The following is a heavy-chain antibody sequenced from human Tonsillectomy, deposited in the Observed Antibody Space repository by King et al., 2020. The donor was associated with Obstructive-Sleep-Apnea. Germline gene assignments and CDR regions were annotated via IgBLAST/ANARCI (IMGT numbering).Heavy chain of an antibody. CDR3: ARADSSGYFPSHFDY. J-gene: IGHJ4*02. D-gene: IGHD3-22*01. V-gene: IGHV4-4*02. Sequence: VQLQESGPGLVKPSGTLSLTCAVSGGSISSSNWWNWVRQPPGKGLEWFGEIYHSGSTNYNPSLKSRVTISVDKSKNQFSLKLSSVTAADTAVFYCARADSSGYFPSHFDYWGQGTLVTVSS. CDR2: IYHSGST. CDR1: GGSISSSNW.